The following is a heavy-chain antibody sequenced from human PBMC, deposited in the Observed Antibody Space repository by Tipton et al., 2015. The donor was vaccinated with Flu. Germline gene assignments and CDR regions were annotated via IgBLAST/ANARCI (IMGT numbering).Heavy chain of an antibody. CDR2: IYTGGSS. CDR1: GGSLSGYY. D-gene: IGHD2-15*01. CDR3: ARGGGSPSY. Sequence: TLSLTCTVSGGSLSGYYWSWIRQPAGKGLEWIGRIYTGGSSYYNPSLKSRVTMSVDTSKNQFSLKLTSVTAADTAVYYCARGGGSPSYWGQGTLVTVSS. V-gene: IGHV4-4*07. J-gene: IGHJ4*02.